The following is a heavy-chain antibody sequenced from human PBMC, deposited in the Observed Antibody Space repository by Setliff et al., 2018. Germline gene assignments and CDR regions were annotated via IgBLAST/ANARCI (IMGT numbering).Heavy chain of an antibody. CDR3: AREVVGAPSTFEI. Sequence: GESLTLSCAASGFTFSDYYMTWIRQAPGKGLEWVSYISRGGNTIYYADTVKGRFTISRDNARDSLFLQMSSLRAEDTAVYYCAREVVGAPSTFEIWGQGTMVTVSS. D-gene: IGHD1-26*01. J-gene: IGHJ3*02. V-gene: IGHV3-11*04. CDR1: GFTFSDYY. CDR2: ISRGGNTI.